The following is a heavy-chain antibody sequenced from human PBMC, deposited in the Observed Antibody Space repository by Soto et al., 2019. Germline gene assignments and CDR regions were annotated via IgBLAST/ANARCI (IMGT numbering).Heavy chain of an antibody. V-gene: IGHV3-15*07. J-gene: IGHJ5*02. Sequence: EVQLVESGGGLVKPGGSLRLSCAASGFTFSNAWMNWVRQAPGKGLEWVGRIKSKTDGGTTDYAAPVKGRFTISRDDSKNTLYLQMNSLKTEDTAVYYCTTGYCSGGRCLWGNWFDPWGQGTLVTVSS. CDR2: IKSKTDGGTT. D-gene: IGHD2-15*01. CDR1: GFTFSNAW. CDR3: TTGYCSGGRCLWGNWFDP.